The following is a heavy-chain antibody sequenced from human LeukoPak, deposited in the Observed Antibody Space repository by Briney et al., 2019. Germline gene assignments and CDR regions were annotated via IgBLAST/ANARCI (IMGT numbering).Heavy chain of an antibody. CDR1: GFPFSSHG. CDR3: AKVIEPTDYFDN. CDR2: ISGSGGGA. J-gene: IGHJ4*02. Sequence: GGSLRLSCAASGFPFSSHGMSWVRQAPGKGLEWVSGISGSGGGAYYADSVFGRFTITRDNSKNTLYLQMNSLRAEDTAVYYCAKVIEPTDYFDNWGQGTLVTVSS. D-gene: IGHD1-26*01. V-gene: IGHV3-23*01.